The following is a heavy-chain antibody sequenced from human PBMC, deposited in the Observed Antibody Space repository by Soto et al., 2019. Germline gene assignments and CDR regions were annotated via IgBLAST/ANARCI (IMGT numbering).Heavy chain of an antibody. Sequence: TSETLSLTCTVSGGSVSSSTYYWGWIRQPPGKGLEWIGTIYYSGITYYNPSLQSRVTISVDTSKNQFSLRLSFVTAADAALYFCARQDVRAWGRFDPWGQGTLVTVSS. D-gene: IGHD7-27*01. J-gene: IGHJ5*02. CDR1: GGSVSSSTYY. CDR2: IYYSGIT. CDR3: ARQDVRAWGRFDP. V-gene: IGHV4-39*01.